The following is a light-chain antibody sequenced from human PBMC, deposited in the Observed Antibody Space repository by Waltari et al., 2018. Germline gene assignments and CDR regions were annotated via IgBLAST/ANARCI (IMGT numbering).Light chain of an antibody. CDR2: KAF. CDR1: QSISTW. J-gene: IGKJ4*01. V-gene: IGKV1-5*03. Sequence: DIQMTQSPSKLSASVGDRVTITCRSSQSISTWLAWYQQKPGKAPKRLIYKAFTLHSDVPSQFSGRGSGKEFPLPIRILQPYYFSTFYCQHYDDYPPTFGGGTKVEIK. CDR3: QHYDDYPPT.